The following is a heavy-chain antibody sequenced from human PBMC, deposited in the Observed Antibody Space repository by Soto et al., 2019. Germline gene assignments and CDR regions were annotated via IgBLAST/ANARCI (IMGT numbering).Heavy chain of an antibody. Sequence: ASVKVSCKASGYTFTSYDINWVRQATGQGLEWMGWMNPNSGNTGYAQKFQGRVTMTRNTSTSTAYMELSSLRSEDTAVYYCARVNSQQLVLPYYFDYWGQGTLVTVSS. V-gene: IGHV1-8*01. D-gene: IGHD6-13*01. J-gene: IGHJ4*02. CDR3: ARVNSQQLVLPYYFDY. CDR1: GYTFTSYD. CDR2: MNPNSGNT.